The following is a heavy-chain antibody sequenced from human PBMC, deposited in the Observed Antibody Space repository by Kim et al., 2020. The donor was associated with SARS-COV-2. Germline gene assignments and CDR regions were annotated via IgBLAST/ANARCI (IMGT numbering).Heavy chain of an antibody. Sequence: YYADSVKGRFTISRDNAKNSLYLQMNSLRAEDTAVYYCARVGVWTLAFDYWGQGTLVTVSS. D-gene: IGHD3-16*01. V-gene: IGHV3-48*04. J-gene: IGHJ4*02. CDR3: ARVGVWTLAFDY.